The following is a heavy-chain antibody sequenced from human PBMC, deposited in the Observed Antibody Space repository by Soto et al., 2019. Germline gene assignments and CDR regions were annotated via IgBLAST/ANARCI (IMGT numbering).Heavy chain of an antibody. D-gene: IGHD7-27*01. V-gene: IGHV3-49*04. CDR3: TRDQLGIEDY. CDR1: GFTFGDYA. CDR2: IRSKAYGGTT. Sequence: GGSLRLSCTASGFTFGDYAMSWVRQAPGKGLEWVGFIRSKAYGGTTEYAATVKGRFTISRDDSKSIAYLQMNSLKTEDTAVYYCTRDQLGIEDYWGQGTLVTVSS. J-gene: IGHJ4*02.